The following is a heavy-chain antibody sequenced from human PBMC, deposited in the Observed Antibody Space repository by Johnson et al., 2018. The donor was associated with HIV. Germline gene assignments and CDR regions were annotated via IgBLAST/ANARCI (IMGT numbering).Heavy chain of an antibody. CDR1: GFTFDDYG. D-gene: IGHD6-19*01. CDR3: ARDNIYGSAWGDAFDI. Sequence: VQLVESGGGLVQPGRSLRLSCAASGFTFDDYGMSWVRQAPGKGLEWVSGINWNGGSTGYADSVKGRFTISRDNAKNSLYLKMNSLRAEDTALYYCARDNIYGSAWGDAFDIWGQGTMVTVSS. J-gene: IGHJ3*02. V-gene: IGHV3-20*04. CDR2: INWNGGST.